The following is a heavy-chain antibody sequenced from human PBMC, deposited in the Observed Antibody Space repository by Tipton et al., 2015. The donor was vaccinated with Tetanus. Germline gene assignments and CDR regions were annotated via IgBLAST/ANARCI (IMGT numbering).Heavy chain of an antibody. CDR1: GYNFNLYW. J-gene: IGHJ5*02. CDR2: IYPGDSDT. D-gene: IGHD3-10*01. Sequence: QLVQSGAEVKKPGESLKISCQGSGYNFNLYWIAWVRQMPGKGLEWMGIIYPGDSDTTYSPSFQGQVTISADKSISTAYLQWTSLKPSDTAIYFCARRPKHCSASGSTWGQGTLVTVSS. V-gene: IGHV5-51*01. CDR3: ARRPKHCSASGST.